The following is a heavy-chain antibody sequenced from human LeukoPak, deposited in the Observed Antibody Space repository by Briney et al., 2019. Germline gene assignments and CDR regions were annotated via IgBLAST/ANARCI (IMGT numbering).Heavy chain of an antibody. V-gene: IGHV3-48*01. CDR2: ISSSSSTI. Sequence: GGSLRLSCAASGFTFSSYSMNWVRQAPGKGLEWVSYISSSSSTIYYADSVKGRFTISRDNAKNSLYLQMNSLRAEDTAVYYCARVGSPTSSKTDDSSGYYHYYCYYYMDVWGKGTTVTVSS. CDR3: ARVGSPTSSKTDDSSGYYHYYCYYYMDV. D-gene: IGHD3-22*01. J-gene: IGHJ6*03. CDR1: GFTFSSYS.